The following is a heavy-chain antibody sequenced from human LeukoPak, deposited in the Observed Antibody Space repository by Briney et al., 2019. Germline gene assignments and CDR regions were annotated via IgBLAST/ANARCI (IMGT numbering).Heavy chain of an antibody. D-gene: IGHD6-13*01. Sequence: RPGGSLRLSCAASGFTFSSYGMHWVRQAPGKGLEWVAVIWYDGSNKYYADSVKGRFTISRDNSKNTLYLQMNSLRAEDTAVYYCARDLDAYSSSWYYANYYYGMDVWGQGTTVTVSS. CDR3: ARDLDAYSSSWYYANYYYGMDV. J-gene: IGHJ6*02. V-gene: IGHV3-33*01. CDR2: IWYDGSNK. CDR1: GFTFSSYG.